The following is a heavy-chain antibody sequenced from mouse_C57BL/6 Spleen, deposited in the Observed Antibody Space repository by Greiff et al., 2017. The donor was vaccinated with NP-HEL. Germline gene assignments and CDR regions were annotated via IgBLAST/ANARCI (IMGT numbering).Heavy chain of an antibody. J-gene: IGHJ2*01. D-gene: IGHD1-1*01. V-gene: IGHV1-72*01. Sequence: VQLQQPGAELVKPGASVKLSCKASGYTFASYWMHWVKQRPGRGLEWIGRIDPNSGGTKYNEKFKSKATLTVDKPSSTAYMQLSSLTSEDSAVYYCAKESAPSSYYFDYWGQGTTLTVSS. CDR1: GYTFASYW. CDR3: AKESAPSSYYFDY. CDR2: IDPNSGGT.